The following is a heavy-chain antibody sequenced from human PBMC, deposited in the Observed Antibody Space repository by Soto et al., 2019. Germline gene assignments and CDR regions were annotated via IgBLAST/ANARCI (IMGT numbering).Heavy chain of an antibody. D-gene: IGHD5-18*01. J-gene: IGHJ6*02. CDR1: GFTFSSAW. Sequence: GGSLRLSCAASGFTFSSAWMSWVRQAPGKGLEWVGRIKSKTDGGTTDYAAPVKGRFTISRDDSKNTLYLQMNSLKTEDTAVYYCTTNTERVYYYYYYGMDVWGQGTTVTVSS. CDR2: IKSKTDGGTT. CDR3: TTNTERVYYYYYYGMDV. V-gene: IGHV3-15*01.